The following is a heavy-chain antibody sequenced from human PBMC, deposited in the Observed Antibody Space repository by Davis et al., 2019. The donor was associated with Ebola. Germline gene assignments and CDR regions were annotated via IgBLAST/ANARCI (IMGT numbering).Heavy chain of an antibody. CDR3: ARTGHRRVDYFDY. CDR1: GGSISSGGYY. CDR2: IYYSGST. V-gene: IGHV4-31*03. D-gene: IGHD2-15*01. J-gene: IGHJ4*02. Sequence: PSETLSLTCTVSGGSISSGGYYWSWIRQHPGKGLEWIGYIYYSGSTYYNPSLKSRVTISVDTSKNQFSLKLSSVTAADTAVYYCARTGHRRVDYFDYWGQGTLVTVSS.